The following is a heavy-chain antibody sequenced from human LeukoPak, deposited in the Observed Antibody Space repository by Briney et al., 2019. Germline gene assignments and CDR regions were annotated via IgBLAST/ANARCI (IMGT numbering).Heavy chain of an antibody. CDR3: AKDKDPWKSTAISDFDY. Sequence: PGGSLRLSCAASGFTFSTYGMHWVRQAPGKGLECVAFIRYDSSNKYYRDSVKGRFTISRDNSKNTLYLQMNSLRVEDTAVYFCAKDKDPWKSTAISDFDYWGQGSLVTVSS. D-gene: IGHD1-1*01. V-gene: IGHV3-30*02. J-gene: IGHJ4*02. CDR1: GFTFSTYG. CDR2: IRYDSSNK.